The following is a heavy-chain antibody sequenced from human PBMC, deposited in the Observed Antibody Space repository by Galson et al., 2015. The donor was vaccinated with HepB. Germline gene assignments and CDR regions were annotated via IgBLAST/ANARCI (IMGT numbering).Heavy chain of an antibody. J-gene: IGHJ6*02. Sequence: SVKVSCKASGYRFASHGTSWVRQAPGQGLEWMGWISVRNGDTKYAQKVEDRILMTIDTSTNTVYMELRSLTSDDTAVYYCAREGVYADYVGFAQYFGVDVWGQGTTVIVSS. CDR2: ISVRNGDT. V-gene: IGHV1-18*04. CDR1: GYRFASHG. D-gene: IGHD4-17*01. CDR3: AREGVYADYVGFAQYFGVDV.